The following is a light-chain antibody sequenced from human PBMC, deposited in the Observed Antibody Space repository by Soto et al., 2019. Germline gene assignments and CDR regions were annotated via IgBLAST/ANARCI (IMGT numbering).Light chain of an antibody. CDR3: SSYTTSNTRQIV. V-gene: IGLV2-14*03. CDR1: SSDVGGYNY. J-gene: IGLJ1*01. Sequence: QSALTQPPSVSGSPGQSITISCTGTSSDVGGYNYVSWYQHHPGKAPKLIIYDVTTRPSGVSNPFSGSKSGNTASLTISGLQPEDEADYYCSSYTTSNTRQIVFGTGTKLTVL. CDR2: DVT.